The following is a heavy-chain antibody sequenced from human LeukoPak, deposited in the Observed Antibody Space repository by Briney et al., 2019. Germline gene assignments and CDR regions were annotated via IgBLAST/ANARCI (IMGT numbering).Heavy chain of an antibody. Sequence: SETLSLTCTVSGGSFSNYYWSWIRQPPGKGLEWIGYIFYSGDTNYNPSLKGRVTISLDTSKNQFSLKLSSVTAADTAVYYCARVGTVFGVVRYRFDPWGQGTLVTVSS. CDR2: IFYSGDT. CDR1: GGSFSNYY. CDR3: ARVGTVFGVVRYRFDP. D-gene: IGHD3-3*01. J-gene: IGHJ5*02. V-gene: IGHV4-59*01.